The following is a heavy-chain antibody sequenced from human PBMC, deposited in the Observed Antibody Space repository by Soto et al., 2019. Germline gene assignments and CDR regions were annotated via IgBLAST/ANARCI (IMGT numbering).Heavy chain of an antibody. CDR2: IYYSGST. V-gene: IGHV4-39*01. CDR3: ARQGGIAVAGPSY. D-gene: IGHD6-19*01. Sequence: PSETLSLTCTVSGGSISSSSYDWGWIRQPPGKGLEWIGSIYYSGSTYYNPSLKSRVTISVDTSKNQFSLKLSSVTAADTAVYYCARQGGIAVAGPSYWGQGTLVTVSS. J-gene: IGHJ4*02. CDR1: GGSISSSSYD.